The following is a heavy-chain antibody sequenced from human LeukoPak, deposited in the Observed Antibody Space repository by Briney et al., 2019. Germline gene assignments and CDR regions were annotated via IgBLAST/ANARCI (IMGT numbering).Heavy chain of an antibody. Sequence: GGSLRLSCTASGFTFSSYGMHWVRQAPGKGLEWVAFIRNDGSPKYYSDSVKGRFAISRDNSKNTLYLQISSLRVEDTAVYYCAKDVPAAYFDYWGQGTLVTVSS. CDR1: GFTFSSYG. V-gene: IGHV3-30*02. CDR3: AKDVPAAYFDY. CDR2: IRNDGSPK. D-gene: IGHD2-21*01. J-gene: IGHJ4*02.